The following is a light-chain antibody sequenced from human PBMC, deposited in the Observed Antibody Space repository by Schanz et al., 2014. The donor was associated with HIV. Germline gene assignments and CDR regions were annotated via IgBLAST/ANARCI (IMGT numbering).Light chain of an antibody. Sequence: DIQMTQSPSSLSASVGDRVTITCRASQGIRNDLGWYQQKPGKAPKLLIYAASTLQSGVTSRFSGSGSGTDFTLTISSLQPEDFGTFYCQRLNGYPLIFGGGTKVEIK. J-gene: IGKJ4*01. CDR1: QGIRND. V-gene: IGKV1-17*01. CDR2: AAS. CDR3: QRLNGYPLI.